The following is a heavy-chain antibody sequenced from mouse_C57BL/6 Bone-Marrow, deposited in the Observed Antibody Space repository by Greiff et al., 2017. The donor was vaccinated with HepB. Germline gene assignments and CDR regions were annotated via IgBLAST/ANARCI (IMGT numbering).Heavy chain of an antibody. CDR1: GFTFSDYY. Sequence: VESEGGLVQPGSSMKLSCTASGFTFSDYYMAWVRQVPEKGLEWVANINYDGSSTYYLDSLKSRFIISRDNAKNILYLQMSSLKSEDTATYYCAREGVYYYGSSYVNYFDYWGQGTTLTVSS. V-gene: IGHV5-16*01. D-gene: IGHD1-1*01. J-gene: IGHJ2*01. CDR2: INYDGSST. CDR3: AREGVYYYGSSYVNYFDY.